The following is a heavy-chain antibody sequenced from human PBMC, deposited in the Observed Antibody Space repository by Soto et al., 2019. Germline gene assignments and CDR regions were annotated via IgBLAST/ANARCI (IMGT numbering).Heavy chain of an antibody. V-gene: IGHV1-69*13. CDR2: IIPIFGTA. J-gene: IGHJ6*02. CDR1: GGTFSSYA. CDR3: ARDHSAAQPYQLLYLNYYYYGMDV. Sequence: GASVKVSCKASGGTFSSYAISWVRQAPGQGLEWMGGIIPIFGTANYAQKFQGRVTITADESTSTAYMELSSLRSEDTAVYYCARDHSAAQPYQLLYLNYYYYGMDVWGQGTTVTVSS. D-gene: IGHD2-2*02.